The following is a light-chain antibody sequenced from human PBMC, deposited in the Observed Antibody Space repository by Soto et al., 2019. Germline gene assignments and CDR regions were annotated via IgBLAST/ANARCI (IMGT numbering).Light chain of an antibody. CDR1: HSVRSS. Sequence: IVLTQSAAALSLSPGERATLSCRASHSVRSSVAWYQQKPGQAPRLLIHGASTRATGIPGRFSGSGSGTEFTLIISSLQSEDFAVYYCQQYNEWPETFGHGTKVDIK. V-gene: IGKV3-15*01. J-gene: IGKJ1*01. CDR2: GAS. CDR3: QQYNEWPET.